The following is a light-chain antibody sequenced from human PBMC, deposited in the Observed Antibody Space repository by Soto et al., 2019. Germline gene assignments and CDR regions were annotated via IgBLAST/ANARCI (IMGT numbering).Light chain of an antibody. J-gene: IGKJ4*01. V-gene: IGKV3-15*01. CDR3: QQCRNWPLT. CDR2: DAS. Sequence: EIVMTQSPATLSVSPGEGATLSCKASQNVYNNLAWYQQRPGQPPRLLIYDASTRATGISARFSGSGYWTEFTLPISSLQSEDFAVYFCQQCRNWPLTFGGGTKVEIK. CDR1: QNVYNN.